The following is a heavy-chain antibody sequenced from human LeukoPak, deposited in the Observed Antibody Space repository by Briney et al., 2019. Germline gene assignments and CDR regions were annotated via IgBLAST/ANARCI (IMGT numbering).Heavy chain of an antibody. Sequence: SETLSLTCTVSGGSISSGSYYWSWIRQPAGKGLEWIGRIYTSGSTNYNPSLKSRVTISVDTSKNQFSLKLSSVTAADTAVYYCAREFGPWGQGTLVTVSS. CDR1: GGSISSGSYY. CDR2: IYTSGST. J-gene: IGHJ5*02. CDR3: AREFGP. V-gene: IGHV4-61*02.